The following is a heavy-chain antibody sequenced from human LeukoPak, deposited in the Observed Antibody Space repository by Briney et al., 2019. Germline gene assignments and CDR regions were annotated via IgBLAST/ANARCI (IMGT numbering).Heavy chain of an antibody. CDR3: AREGGFYRPLDY. J-gene: IGHJ4*02. V-gene: IGHV4-4*02. Sequence: SETLSLTCAVSGGSVSSTNWWTWFRQPPGKGLDWIGEVHLDGRTNYNPSLTGRLTMSVDLYENHISLKLTSVTAADAAVYYCAREGGFYRPLDYSGQGTLVTVSS. CDR1: GGSVSSTNW. D-gene: IGHD3-3*01. CDR2: VHLDGRT.